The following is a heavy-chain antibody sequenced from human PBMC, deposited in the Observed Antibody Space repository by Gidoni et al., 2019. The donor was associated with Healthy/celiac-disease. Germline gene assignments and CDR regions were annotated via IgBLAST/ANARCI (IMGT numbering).Heavy chain of an antibody. J-gene: IGHJ5*02. Sequence: EVQLVQSGAEVKKPGESLKISCKGSGYSFTSYWNGWVRQMPGKGLEWMGIIYPGDSDTRYSPSFQGQVTISADKSISTAYLQWSSLKASDTAMYYCARWGEIGYCSSTSCHGWFDPWGQGTLVTVSS. CDR3: ARWGEIGYCSSTSCHGWFDP. CDR1: GYSFTSYW. V-gene: IGHV5-51*03. CDR2: IYPGDSDT. D-gene: IGHD2-2*01.